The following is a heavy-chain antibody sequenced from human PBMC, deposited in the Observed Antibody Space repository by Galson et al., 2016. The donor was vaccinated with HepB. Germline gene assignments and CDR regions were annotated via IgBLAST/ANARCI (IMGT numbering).Heavy chain of an antibody. Sequence: SLRLSCAASGFTFSSYSMNWVRQAPGKGLEWVSSISSSSSYIYYADSVKGRFTISRDNAKNSLYLQMSSLRAEDTAVYYCASNGVYYYGMDVWGQGTTVTVSS. CDR2: ISSSSSYI. CDR3: ASNGVYYYGMDV. CDR1: GFTFSSYS. D-gene: IGHD2-8*01. J-gene: IGHJ6*02. V-gene: IGHV3-21*01.